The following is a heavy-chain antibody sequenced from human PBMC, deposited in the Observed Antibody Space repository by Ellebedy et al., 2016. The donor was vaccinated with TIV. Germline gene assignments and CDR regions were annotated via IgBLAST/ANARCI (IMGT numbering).Heavy chain of an antibody. Sequence: GESLKISCAASGFTFSSYAMSWVRQAPGKGLEWVALIWYDGSNEYYADSVKGRFTISRDNSKNTLYLQMNSLRVEDTAVYYCAKDDYYDSSGPFDYWGQGTLVTVSS. CDR2: IWYDGSNE. CDR1: GFTFSSYA. V-gene: IGHV3-33*06. J-gene: IGHJ4*02. D-gene: IGHD3-22*01. CDR3: AKDDYYDSSGPFDY.